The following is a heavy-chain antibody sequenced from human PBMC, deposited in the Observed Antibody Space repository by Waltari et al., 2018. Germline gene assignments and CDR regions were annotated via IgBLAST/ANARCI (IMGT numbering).Heavy chain of an antibody. D-gene: IGHD2-15*01. Sequence: EVQLVESGGGLVKPGGSLRLSCAASAFTFCSYSLNWVRQAPGKGVEWVSSSSSSSSYIYYADSVKGRFTISRDNAKNSLYLQMNSLRAEDTAVYYCARESLLAFDYWGQGTLVTVSS. CDR3: ARESLLAFDY. CDR2: SSSSSSYI. V-gene: IGHV3-21*01. CDR1: AFTFCSYS. J-gene: IGHJ4*02.